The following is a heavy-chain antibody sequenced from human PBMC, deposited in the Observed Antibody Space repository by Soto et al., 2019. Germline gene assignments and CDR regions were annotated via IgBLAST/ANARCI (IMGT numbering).Heavy chain of an antibody. V-gene: IGHV4-31*03. CDR1: GGSISSGGYY. J-gene: IGHJ3*02. CDR2: IYYSGST. D-gene: IGHD3-10*01. CDR3: ARDARFGELFRAFDI. Sequence: QVQLQESGPGLVKPSQTLSLTCTVSGGSISSGGYYWSWIRQHPGKGLEWIGYIYYSGSTYYNPSLRGRVTISVDPSKNQFSLKLSSVTAADTAVYYCARDARFGELFRAFDIWGQGTMVTVSS.